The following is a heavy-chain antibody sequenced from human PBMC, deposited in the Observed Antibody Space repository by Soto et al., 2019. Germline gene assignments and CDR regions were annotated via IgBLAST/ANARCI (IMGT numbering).Heavy chain of an antibody. Sequence: PGGSLRLSCAASGFAFSNNNMNWVRQAPGKGLEWISYISSSSGTTIYYADSVKGRFTISRDNAKNSLYLQMNSLRDEDTAVYYCASGEWGRPCYYWGQGALVTVSS. CDR3: ASGEWGRPCYY. D-gene: IGHD3-16*01. J-gene: IGHJ4*02. CDR2: ISSSSGTTI. V-gene: IGHV3-48*02. CDR1: GFAFSNNN.